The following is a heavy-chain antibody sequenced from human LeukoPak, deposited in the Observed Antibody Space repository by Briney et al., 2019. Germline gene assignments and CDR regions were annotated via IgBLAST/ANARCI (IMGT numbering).Heavy chain of an antibody. V-gene: IGHV4-34*01. CDR2: INHSGGT. J-gene: IGHJ4*02. Sequence: SETLSLTCAAYGGSFSGYYWSWIRQPPGKGLEWIGEINHSGGTNYNPSLKSRVTISVDTSKYQFSLKLSSVTAADTAVYYCAVGYSYGPFDYWGQGTLVTVSS. D-gene: IGHD5-18*01. CDR3: AVGYSYGPFDY. CDR1: GGSFSGYY.